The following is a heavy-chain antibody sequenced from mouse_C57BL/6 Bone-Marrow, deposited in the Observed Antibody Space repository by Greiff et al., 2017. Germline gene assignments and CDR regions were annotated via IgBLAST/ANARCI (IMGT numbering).Heavy chain of an antibody. D-gene: IGHD1-1*01. CDR3: TDYGSSYDYAMDY. J-gene: IGHJ4*01. V-gene: IGHV14-4*01. CDR1: GFNIKDDY. CDR2: IDPENGDT. Sequence: EVQLQQSGAELVRPGALVKLSCTASGFNIKDDYMHWVKQRPEQGLEWIGWIDPENGDTEYASKFQGKATITADTSSNTAYLQLSSLTSEDTAVYYCTDYGSSYDYAMDYWGQGTSVSVSS.